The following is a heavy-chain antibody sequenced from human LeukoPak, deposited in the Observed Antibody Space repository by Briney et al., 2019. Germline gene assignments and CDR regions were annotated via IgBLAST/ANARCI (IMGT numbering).Heavy chain of an antibody. CDR1: GLTFDKYA. J-gene: IGHJ6*03. CDR3: AKDPGLRGARFYYYYYMDV. CDR2: IGGTGSST. V-gene: IGHV3-23*01. Sequence: GGSLTLSCAASGLTFDKYAMSWVRQAPGKGLEWVSAIGGTGSSTYYTDSVKGRFTISRDNSENTVYLQMNSLRAEDTAVYYCAKDPGLRGARFYYYYYMDVWGKGITVTVFS. D-gene: IGHD3-10*01.